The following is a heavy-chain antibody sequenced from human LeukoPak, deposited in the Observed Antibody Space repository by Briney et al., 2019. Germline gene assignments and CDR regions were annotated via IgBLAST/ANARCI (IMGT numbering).Heavy chain of an antibody. D-gene: IGHD2-15*01. CDR3: ARGGAPDY. J-gene: IGHJ4*02. V-gene: IGHV3-7*01. Sequence: GGSLRLSCVASGFNFSSYWMTWVRQSPGKGLEWVANINQDERQKYYVDSVKGRFTISRDNPKNSVSLQMTSLGADDGGLYYCARGGAPDYWGRGTLVTVAS. CDR2: INQDERQK. CDR1: GFNFSSYW.